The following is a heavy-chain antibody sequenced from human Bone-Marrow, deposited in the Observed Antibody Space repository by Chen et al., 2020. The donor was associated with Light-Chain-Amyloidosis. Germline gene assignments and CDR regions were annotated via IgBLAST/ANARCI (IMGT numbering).Heavy chain of an antibody. CDR1: GYTFPNYW. CDR2: IYPDDSEA. J-gene: IGHJ4*02. CDR3: ARRRDGYNFDY. V-gene: IGHV5-51*01. Sequence: EVQLEQSGPEVKKPGESLKISCKGSGYTFPNYWIGWVRQMPGKGLEWMGVIYPDDSEASYIPSVEGQVTISADKSITTAYLQWRSLKASDTAMYYCARRRDGYNFDYWGQGTLVTVSS. D-gene: IGHD5-12*01.